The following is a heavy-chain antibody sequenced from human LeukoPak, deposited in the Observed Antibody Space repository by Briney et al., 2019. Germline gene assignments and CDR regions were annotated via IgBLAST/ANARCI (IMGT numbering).Heavy chain of an antibody. V-gene: IGHV1-2*06. Sequence: EASVKVSCKASGYTFTGYYMHWVRQAPGQGLEWMGRINPNSGGTNYAQKFQGRVTMTRDTSISTAYMELSRLRSDDTAVYYCARGSCSSTSCYMGDYWGQGTLVTVSS. CDR1: GYTFTGYY. CDR3: ARGSCSSTSCYMGDY. J-gene: IGHJ4*02. CDR2: INPNSGGT. D-gene: IGHD2-2*02.